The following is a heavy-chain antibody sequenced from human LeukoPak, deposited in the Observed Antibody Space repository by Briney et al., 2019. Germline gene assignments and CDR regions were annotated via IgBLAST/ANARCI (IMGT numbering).Heavy chain of an antibody. V-gene: IGHV3-49*04. Sequence: PGGSLRLSCTASGFTFDDYAINWVRQAPGKGLEWVGFIRSKAYGGTTEDAASVKGRFTISRDDSKSIAYLQMNSLKTEDTAVYYCTRVRYCSGGSCSFDPWGQGTLVTVSS. CDR3: TRVRYCSGGSCSFDP. CDR1: GFTFDDYA. CDR2: IRSKAYGGTT. D-gene: IGHD2-15*01. J-gene: IGHJ5*02.